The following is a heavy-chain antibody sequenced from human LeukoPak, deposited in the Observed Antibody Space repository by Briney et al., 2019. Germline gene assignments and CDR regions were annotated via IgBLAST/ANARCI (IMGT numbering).Heavy chain of an antibody. CDR1: GFTVSSNY. CDR2: IYSGGST. V-gene: IGHV3-66*01. Sequence: GGSLRLSCAASGFTVSSNYMSWVRQAPGEGLEWVSVIYSGGSTSYADSVKGRFTISRDNSKNTLYLQMNSLRAEDTAVYYCARDRIQLWLHAFDIWGQGTMVTVSS. J-gene: IGHJ3*02. CDR3: ARDRIQLWLHAFDI. D-gene: IGHD5-18*01.